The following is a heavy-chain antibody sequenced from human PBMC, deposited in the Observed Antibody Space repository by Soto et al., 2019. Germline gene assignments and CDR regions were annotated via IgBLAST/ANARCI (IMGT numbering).Heavy chain of an antibody. Sequence: SETLSLTCTVSGGSISSYYWSWIRQPPGKGLEWIGYIYYSGSSNYNPSLKSRVTISVDTSKNQFSLKLSSATAADTAVYYCARNSVDLGYYFDYWGQATLVTVS. CDR1: GGSISSYY. D-gene: IGHD3-10*01. CDR2: IYYSGSS. J-gene: IGHJ4*02. V-gene: IGHV4-59*08. CDR3: ARNSVDLGYYFDY.